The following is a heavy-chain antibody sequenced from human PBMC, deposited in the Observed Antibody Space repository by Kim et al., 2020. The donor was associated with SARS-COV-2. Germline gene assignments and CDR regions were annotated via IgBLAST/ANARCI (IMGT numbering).Heavy chain of an antibody. J-gene: IGHJ3*02. V-gene: IGHV4-59*13. CDR1: GGSISSYY. D-gene: IGHD3-3*01. Sequence: SETLSLTCTVSGGSISSYYWRWIRQPQGKGLEWIGYIYYSGSTNYNPSLKSRITISLDTSKNQFSLKLISVTAADTAVYYCARAYASYDFWSSVDAFDILVQGAMDTVFS. CDR3: ARAYASYDFWSSVDAFDI. CDR2: IYYSGST.